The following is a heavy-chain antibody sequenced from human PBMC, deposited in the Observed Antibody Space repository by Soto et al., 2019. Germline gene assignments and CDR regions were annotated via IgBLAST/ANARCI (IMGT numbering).Heavy chain of an antibody. CDR3: ARGGILRYFDWLSPVDYYYYGMDV. Sequence: GASVKVSCKASGYTFTGYYMHWVRQAPGQGLEWMGWINPNSGGTNYAQKFQGWVTMTRDTSISTAYMELSRLRSDDTAVYYCARGGILRYFDWLSPVDYYYYGMDVWGQGTTVTVS. J-gene: IGHJ6*02. CDR2: INPNSGGT. D-gene: IGHD3-9*01. V-gene: IGHV1-2*04. CDR1: GYTFTGYY.